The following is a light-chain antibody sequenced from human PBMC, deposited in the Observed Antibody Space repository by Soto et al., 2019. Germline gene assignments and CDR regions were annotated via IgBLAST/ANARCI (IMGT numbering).Light chain of an antibody. J-gene: IGLJ1*01. CDR2: EVT. Sequence: DVGGYNYVSWYQLHPGKAPKLILYEVTNRPSGVSDRFSGSKSGNTASLTISGLQAEDEADYYCSSYTSSTAYVFGTGTKVTVL. CDR3: SSYTSSTAYV. CDR1: DVGGYNY. V-gene: IGLV2-14*01.